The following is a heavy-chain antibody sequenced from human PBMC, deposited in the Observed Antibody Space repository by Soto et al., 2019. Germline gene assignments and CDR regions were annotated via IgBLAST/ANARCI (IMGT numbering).Heavy chain of an antibody. CDR1: GFTFSSYG. CDR3: AKDRAYCTNGVCSSSNWFDP. V-gene: IGHV3-30*18. Sequence: AGGSLRLSCAASGFTFSSYGMHWVRQAPGKGLEWVAVISYDGSNKYYADSVKGRFTISRDNSKNTLYLQMNSLRAEDTAVYYCAKDRAYCTNGVCSSSNWFDPWGQGTLVTVSS. D-gene: IGHD2-8*01. CDR2: ISYDGSNK. J-gene: IGHJ5*02.